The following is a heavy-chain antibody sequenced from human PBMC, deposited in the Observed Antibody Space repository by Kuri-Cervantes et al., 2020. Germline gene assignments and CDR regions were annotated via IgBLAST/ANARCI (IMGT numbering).Heavy chain of an antibody. V-gene: IGHV4-34*01. CDR2: VHPSGST. J-gene: IGHJ3*02. CDR1: GGSFSGYY. Sequence: GSLRLSCDVNGGSFSGYYWSWIRQPPRKGLEWIGEVHPSGSTNYNPSLKSRVTISVDTSKNQFSLKLSSVTAADTAVYYCARGGRYSYGQLGDAFDIWGQGTMVTVSS. D-gene: IGHD5-18*01. CDR3: ARGGRYSYGQLGDAFDI.